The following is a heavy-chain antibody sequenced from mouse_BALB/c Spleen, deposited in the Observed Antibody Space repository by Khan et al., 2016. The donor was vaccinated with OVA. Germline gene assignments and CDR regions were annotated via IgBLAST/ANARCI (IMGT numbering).Heavy chain of an antibody. J-gene: IGHJ3*01. CDR3: ARGGYGGFAY. D-gene: IGHD2-14*01. CDR2: MFPGDGST. V-gene: IGHV1S56*01. CDR1: GYTFTSYV. Sequence: QMQLEESGAELVKPGASVKLSCKASGYTFTSYVINWVRQRPEQGLEWIGWMFPGDGSTKYNENFKGKATLTTDKSSSTAYMQLSRLTSEDSGAYYWARGGYGGFAYWGQGTLVTVAA.